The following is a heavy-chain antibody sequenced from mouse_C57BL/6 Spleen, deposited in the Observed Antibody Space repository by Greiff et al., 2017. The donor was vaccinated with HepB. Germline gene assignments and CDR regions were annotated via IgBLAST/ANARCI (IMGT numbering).Heavy chain of an antibody. J-gene: IGHJ1*03. CDR3: ARAPLYYGSSLWYFDV. Sequence: EVKVEESGPGMVKPSQSLSLTCTVTGYSITSGYDWHWIRHFPGNKLEWMGYISYSGSTNYNPSLKSRISITHDTSKNHFFLKLNSVTTEDTATYYCARAPLYYGSSLWYFDVWGTGTTVTVSS. CDR2: ISYSGST. D-gene: IGHD1-1*01. V-gene: IGHV3-1*01. CDR1: GYSITSGYD.